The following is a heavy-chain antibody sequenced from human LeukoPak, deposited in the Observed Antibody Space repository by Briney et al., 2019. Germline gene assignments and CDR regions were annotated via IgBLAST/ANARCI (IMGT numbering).Heavy chain of an antibody. V-gene: IGHV1-18*01. CDR1: GYTFTRYG. J-gene: IGHJ5*02. D-gene: IGHD6-6*01. Sequence: ASLKGSWKASGYTFTRYGISWGRQAPGQGLEWMGWISAYNGNTNYAQKLQGRVTMTTDTSTSTAYMELRSLRSDDTAVYYCARVVAARFDPWGQGTLVTVSS. CDR2: ISAYNGNT. CDR3: ARVVAARFDP.